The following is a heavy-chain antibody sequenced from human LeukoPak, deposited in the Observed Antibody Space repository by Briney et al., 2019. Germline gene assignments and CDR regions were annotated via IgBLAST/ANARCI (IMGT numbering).Heavy chain of an antibody. V-gene: IGHV4-39*07. CDR1: GGSISSSSYY. CDR3: AMTRDGYNQGDY. Sequence: SETLSLTCTVSGGSISSSSYYWGWIRQPPGKGLEWIGSIYYSGSTYYNPSLKSRVTISVDTSKNQFSLKLSSVTAADTAVYYCAMTRDGYNQGDYWGQGTLVTVSS. D-gene: IGHD5-24*01. J-gene: IGHJ4*02. CDR2: IYYSGST.